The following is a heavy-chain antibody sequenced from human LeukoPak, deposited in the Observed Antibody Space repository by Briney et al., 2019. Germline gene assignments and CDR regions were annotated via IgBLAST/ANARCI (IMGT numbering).Heavy chain of an antibody. Sequence: ASVKVSCKASGYTFTSYYMHWVRQAPGQGLEWMGIINPSGGSTSYAQKFQGRVTMTRDTSTSTVYMELSSLRPEDTAVYYCAREPLLPYCGGDCVRYYFDYWGQGTLVTVSS. CDR3: AREPLLPYCGGDCVRYYFDY. D-gene: IGHD2-21*02. CDR1: GYTFTSYY. CDR2: INPSGGST. V-gene: IGHV1-46*01. J-gene: IGHJ4*02.